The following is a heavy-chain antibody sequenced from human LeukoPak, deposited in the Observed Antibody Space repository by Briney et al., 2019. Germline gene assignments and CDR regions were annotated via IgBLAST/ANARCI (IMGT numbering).Heavy chain of an antibody. J-gene: IGHJ4*02. D-gene: IGHD3-22*01. CDR1: GFTFNSNA. V-gene: IGHV3-23*01. CDR2: ITAPGDAT. CDR3: AKAYGSNGYFQLPIDF. Sequence: HPGGSLRLSCAASGFTFNSNAMIWVRQAPGKGLESVSAITAPGDATFYADSVRGRFTISRDNSRNTVYLQLNSLSAEDTAVYYCAKAYGSNGYFQLPIDFWGQGTLVTVSS.